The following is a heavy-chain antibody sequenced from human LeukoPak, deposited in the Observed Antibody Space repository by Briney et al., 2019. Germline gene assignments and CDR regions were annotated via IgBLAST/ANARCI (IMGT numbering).Heavy chain of an antibody. CDR2: IYYSGST. CDR1: GGSISSSIYY. V-gene: IGHV4-39*01. J-gene: IGHJ4*01. CDR3: ARSTVAGTRKVDY. Sequence: PSETLSLTCTVSGGSISSSIYYWGWIRQPPGKGLEWVGSIYYSGSTYYNPSLKSRVSISVDTSKNQFSLKLSSVTAADTAMYYCARSTVAGTRKVDYWGQEPWSPSPQ. D-gene: IGHD6-19*01.